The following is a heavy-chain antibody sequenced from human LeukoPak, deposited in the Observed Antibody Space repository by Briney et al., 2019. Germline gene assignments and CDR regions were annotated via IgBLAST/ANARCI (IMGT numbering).Heavy chain of an antibody. CDR1: GFIFGDYY. D-gene: IGHD6-19*01. CDR2: ISSSGSTI. Sequence: GGSLRLSCAASGFIFGDYYMSWIRQAPGKGLEWVSYISSSGSTIYYADSVKGRFTISRDNAKNSLYLQMNSLRAEDTAVYYCARELSVAGIVDYWGQGTLVTVSS. V-gene: IGHV3-11*01. J-gene: IGHJ4*02. CDR3: ARELSVAGIVDY.